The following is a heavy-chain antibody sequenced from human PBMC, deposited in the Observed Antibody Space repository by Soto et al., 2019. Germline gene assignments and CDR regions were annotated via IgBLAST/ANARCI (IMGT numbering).Heavy chain of an antibody. J-gene: IGHJ4*02. D-gene: IGHD3-16*02. CDR1: GGTFSSYT. V-gene: IGHV1-69*02. CDR3: ARLPRRLVLGELSSSDY. Sequence: ASVKVSCKASGGTFSSYTISWVRQAPGQGLEWMGRIIPILGIANYAQKFQGRVTITADKSTSTAYMELSSLRSEDTAVYYCARLPRRLVLGELSSSDYWGQGTLVTVSS. CDR2: IIPILGIA.